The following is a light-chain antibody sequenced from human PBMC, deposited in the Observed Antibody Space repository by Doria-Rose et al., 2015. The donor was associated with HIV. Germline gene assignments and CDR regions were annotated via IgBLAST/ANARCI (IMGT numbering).Light chain of an antibody. CDR3: QQYGTSRGT. Sequence: TQPPGTLSLSPGERATLSCRASQRVKSSYLAWYQQKPGQAPRLLIYDASTRATGIPDRFSGSGSGTGFTLTISRLEPEDVAVYYCQQYGTSRGTFGQGTRLEIK. CDR1: QRVKSSY. V-gene: IGKV3-20*01. J-gene: IGKJ5*01. CDR2: DAS.